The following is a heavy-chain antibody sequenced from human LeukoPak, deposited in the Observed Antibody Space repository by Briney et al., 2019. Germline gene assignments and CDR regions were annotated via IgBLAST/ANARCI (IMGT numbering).Heavy chain of an antibody. CDR3: AVDRRFKIFDY. D-gene: IGHD5-24*01. Sequence: GGSVRLSCATSGLAFSNFGMYWVRQAPGKGLEWVASIKPDGSEAFYADSVKGRFNISRDNAKNSLFLQMTNLKAEDTAVYYCAVDRRFKIFDYWGQGTLVTVSS. CDR2: IKPDGSEA. J-gene: IGHJ4*02. CDR1: GLAFSNFG. V-gene: IGHV3-7*01.